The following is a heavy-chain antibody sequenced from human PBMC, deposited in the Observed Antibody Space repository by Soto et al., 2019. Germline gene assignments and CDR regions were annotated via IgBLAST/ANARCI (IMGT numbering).Heavy chain of an antibody. CDR1: GGSISNFD. D-gene: IGHD2-8*01. J-gene: IGHJ4*02. V-gene: IGHV4-59*01. CDR3: ARATMVLSRYYFDS. CDR2: ISYSGNT. Sequence: XETLSLPWTVSGGSISNFDWSWIRQPPGKGLEWIGYISYSGNTNYNPSLKSRVSISVDTSKNQLSLNLTSVTAADTAVYYCARATMVLSRYYFDSWGQGTPVTVS.